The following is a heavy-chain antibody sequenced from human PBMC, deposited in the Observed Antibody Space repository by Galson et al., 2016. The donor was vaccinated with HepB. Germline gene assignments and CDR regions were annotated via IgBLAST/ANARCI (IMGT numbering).Heavy chain of an antibody. CDR1: GFTFTSSA. CDR2: IVVGSGNT. Sequence: SVKVSCKASGFTFTSSAVQWVRQARGQRLEWIGRIVVGSGNTNYAQKFQERVTITRDMSTSTAYMELSSLRSEDTAVYYCAALGYFFPYAFDIWGQGTMVTVSS. CDR3: AALGYFFPYAFDI. J-gene: IGHJ3*02. D-gene: IGHD2-2*03. V-gene: IGHV1-58*01.